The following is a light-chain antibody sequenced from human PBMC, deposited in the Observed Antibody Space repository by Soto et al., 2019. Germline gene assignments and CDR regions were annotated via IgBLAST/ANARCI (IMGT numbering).Light chain of an antibody. CDR1: QSVSSSY. CDR3: QQYRTT. V-gene: IGKV3-20*01. J-gene: IGKJ4*01. CDR2: GAS. Sequence: EIVLTQSPGTLSLSPGERATLSCRASQSVSSSYLAWYQQKPGQAPRLLIYGASSRATGIPDRFSGSGSGTDFTLTSSRLEPEDFAVYYCQQYRTTFGGGTKVDIK.